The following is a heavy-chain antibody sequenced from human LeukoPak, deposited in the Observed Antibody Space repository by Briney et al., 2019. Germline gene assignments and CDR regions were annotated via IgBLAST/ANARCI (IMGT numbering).Heavy chain of an antibody. V-gene: IGHV1-2*02. CDR3: ARERSRWELLVYY. Sequence: ASVKVSCKASGYTFTGYYMHWVRQAPGQGLEWMGWINPNSGGTNYAQKFQGRVTMTRDTSISTAYMELSRLRSDDTAVYYCARERSRWELLVYYWGQGTLVTASS. J-gene: IGHJ4*02. CDR1: GYTFTGYY. D-gene: IGHD1-26*01. CDR2: INPNSGGT.